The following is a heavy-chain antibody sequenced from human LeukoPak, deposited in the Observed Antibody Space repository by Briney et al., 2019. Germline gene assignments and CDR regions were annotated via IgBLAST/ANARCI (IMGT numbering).Heavy chain of an antibody. CDR3: TTDSGTYAFDI. Sequence: GGSLRLSCATSEFPLSGAWMSWVRQAPGKGLEWVGRIKSKTDGETRDYAAPVKGRFTISRDDAKNTLFLQMNRLKTEDTAVYYCTTDSGTYAFDIWGQGTTVTVSS. CDR1: EFPLSGAW. J-gene: IGHJ3*02. V-gene: IGHV3-15*01. D-gene: IGHD1-26*01. CDR2: IKSKTDGETR.